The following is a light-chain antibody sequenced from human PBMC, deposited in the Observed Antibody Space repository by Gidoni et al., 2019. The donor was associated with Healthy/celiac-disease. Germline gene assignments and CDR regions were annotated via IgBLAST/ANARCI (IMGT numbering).Light chain of an antibody. CDR1: QSVLYSSNNKNY. V-gene: IGKV4-1*01. CDR2: WAS. J-gene: IGKJ5*01. Sequence: GSLGERATINCKSSQSVLYSSNNKNYLAWYQQKPGQPPKLLIYWASTRESGVPDRFSGSGSGTDFTLTISSLQAEDVAVYYCQQYYSTPITFGQGTRLEIK. CDR3: QQYYSTPIT.